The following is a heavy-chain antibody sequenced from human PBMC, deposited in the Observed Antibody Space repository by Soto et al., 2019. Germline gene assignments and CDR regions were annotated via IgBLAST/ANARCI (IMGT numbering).Heavy chain of an antibody. V-gene: IGHV3-21*01. CDR1: GFTFSRYI. CDR2: ISSTSTNI. CDR3: TRGIASSSLVTFDV. Sequence: EVQLVESGGGLVKPGGSLRLSCAASGFTFSRYIMHWVRQAPGQGLEWIATISSTSTNIYYADSVKGRITISRDNPKNSLFLQMDSLRREDTAVYYCTRGIASSSLVTFDVWGQGTMVTLSP. D-gene: IGHD2-21*01. J-gene: IGHJ3*01.